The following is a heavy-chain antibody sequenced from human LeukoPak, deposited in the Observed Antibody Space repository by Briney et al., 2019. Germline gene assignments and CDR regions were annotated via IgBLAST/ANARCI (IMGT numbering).Heavy chain of an antibody. CDR1: GFTFSSYS. CDR3: ARGVEDGYNLAY. V-gene: IGHV3-21*01. J-gene: IGHJ4*02. Sequence: GRSLRLSCAASGFTFSSYSMNWVRQAPGKGLEWVSSISSSSSYIYYADSVKGRFTISRDNAKNSLYLQMNSLRAEDTAVYYCARGVEDGYNLAYWGQGTLVTVSS. D-gene: IGHD5-24*01. CDR2: ISSSSSYI.